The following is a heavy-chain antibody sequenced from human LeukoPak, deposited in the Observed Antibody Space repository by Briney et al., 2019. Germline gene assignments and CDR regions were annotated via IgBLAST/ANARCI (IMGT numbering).Heavy chain of an antibody. CDR2: IRGDGTNP. CDR3: ARDTYYAPFDP. CDR1: GFAFNTYW. V-gene: IGHV3-74*01. J-gene: IGHJ5*02. D-gene: IGHD2/OR15-2a*01. Sequence: GSLRLSCAASGFAFNTYWMHWVRQVPGKGLVRVSRIRGDGTNPIYADSVKGRFTISRDNAKNTLYLQMNSLRAEDTAVYYCARDTYYAPFDPWGQGTLVTVSS.